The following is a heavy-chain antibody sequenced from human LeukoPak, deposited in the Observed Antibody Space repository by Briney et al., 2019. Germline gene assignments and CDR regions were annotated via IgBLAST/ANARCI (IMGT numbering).Heavy chain of an antibody. CDR1: GYSFTSYW. CDR2: IYPGYSDT. Sequence: GESLKISCKGSGYSFTSYWIAWVRQMPGKGLEWMGMIYPGYSDTRYSPSFEGQVTISADKSITTAYLQWSSMKASDPAMYFCARTTTVRGVITYFDYWGQGTQVTVSS. CDR3: ARTTTVRGVITYFDY. V-gene: IGHV5-51*01. J-gene: IGHJ4*02. D-gene: IGHD3-10*01.